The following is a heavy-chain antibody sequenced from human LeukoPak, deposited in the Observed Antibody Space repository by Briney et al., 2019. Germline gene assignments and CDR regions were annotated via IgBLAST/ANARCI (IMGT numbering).Heavy chain of an antibody. V-gene: IGHV3-30-3*01. Sequence: GGTLRLSCAASGFTFSSYAMHWVRQALGKGLEWVAVISYDGSNKYYADSVKGRFTISRDNSKNTLYLQMNSLRAEDTAVYYCARERWLDSRLGPGDYWGQGTLVTVSS. CDR1: GFTFSSYA. CDR3: ARERWLDSRLGPGDY. CDR2: ISYDGSNK. D-gene: IGHD3/OR15-3a*01. J-gene: IGHJ4*02.